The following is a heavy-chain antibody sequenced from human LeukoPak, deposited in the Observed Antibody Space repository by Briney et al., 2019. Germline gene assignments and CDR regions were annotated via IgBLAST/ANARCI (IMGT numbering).Heavy chain of an antibody. CDR1: GFTFSSYA. CDR2: IGGNGGST. V-gene: IGHV3-23*01. CDR3: AKRSPYYFNY. J-gene: IGHJ4*02. Sequence: GGSLRLSCAASGFTFSSYAMSWVRQAPGKGLEWVSTIGGNGGSTYYADSVKGQFTISRDTSKNTLYLHMNSLRAEDTAVYYCAKRSPYYFNYWGQGTLVTVSS. D-gene: IGHD3-10*01.